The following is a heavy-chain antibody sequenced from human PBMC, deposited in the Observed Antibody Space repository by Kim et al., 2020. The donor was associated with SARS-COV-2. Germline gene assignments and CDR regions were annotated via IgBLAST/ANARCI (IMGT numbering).Heavy chain of an antibody. V-gene: IGHV3-23*01. Sequence: DDGTSVAESVKGQCTVSRDRARNTLYLQMNSLRADDTAIYYCVKGAWLDYWGPGTLVTVSS. CDR3: VKGAWLDY. D-gene: IGHD5-12*01. CDR2: DDGT. J-gene: IGHJ4*02.